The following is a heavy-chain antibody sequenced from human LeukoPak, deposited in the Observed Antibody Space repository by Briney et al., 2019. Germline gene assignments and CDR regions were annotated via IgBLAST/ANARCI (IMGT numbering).Heavy chain of an antibody. CDR1: GGSISSHY. CDR3: ARERIPRYYFDY. V-gene: IGHV4-59*11. CDR2: IYYSGST. Sequence: SETLSLTCTVSGGSISSHYWSWIRQPPGKGLEWIGYIYYSGSTNYNPSLKSRVTISVDTSKNQFSLKLSSVTAAGTAVYYCARERIPRYYFDYWGQGTLVTVSS. J-gene: IGHJ4*02.